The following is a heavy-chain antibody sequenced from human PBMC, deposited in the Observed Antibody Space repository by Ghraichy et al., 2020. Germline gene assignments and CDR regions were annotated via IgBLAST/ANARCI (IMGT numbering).Heavy chain of an antibody. CDR3: ARERVNIVVVPAAPDYYYYYGMDV. J-gene: IGHJ6*02. Sequence: GSLGLSCAASGLTFSSYAMHWVRQAPGKGLEWVAVISYDGSNKYYADSVKGRFTISRDNSKNTLYLQMNSLRAEDTAVYYCARERVNIVVVPAAPDYYYYYGMDVWGQGTTVTVSS. D-gene: IGHD2-2*01. V-gene: IGHV3-30*04. CDR2: ISYDGSNK. CDR1: GLTFSSYA.